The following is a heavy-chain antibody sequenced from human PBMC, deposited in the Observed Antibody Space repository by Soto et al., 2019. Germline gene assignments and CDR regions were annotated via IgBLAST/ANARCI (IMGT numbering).Heavy chain of an antibody. D-gene: IGHD6-6*01. CDR3: ARGHISSTKNWLDP. Sequence: ASVKVSCKGSGYTLTSYHINWVRQATGQGLEWMGWMNPNSGNTGYAQTLQGRVTMTWDTSISTAYMELSSLRFEGTAMYYCARGHISSTKNWLDPWGQGTLVTVSS. CDR1: GYTLTSYH. V-gene: IGHV1-8*01. J-gene: IGHJ5*02. CDR2: MNPNSGNT.